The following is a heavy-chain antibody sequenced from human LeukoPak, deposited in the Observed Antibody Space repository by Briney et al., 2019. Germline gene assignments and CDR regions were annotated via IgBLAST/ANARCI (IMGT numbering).Heavy chain of an antibody. V-gene: IGHV3-74*01. D-gene: IGHD3-9*01. J-gene: IGHJ4*02. CDR3: ARGYFGPDY. CDR1: GFTFNTNW. Sequence: GGSLRLSCAASGFTFNTNWMHWVRQAPGKGLVWVSRINNDGSDTTYADAVKGRFTFSRDNAKNTLYLQMNSLRADDTAVYFCARGYFGPDYWGQGVLATVSS. CDR2: INNDGSDT.